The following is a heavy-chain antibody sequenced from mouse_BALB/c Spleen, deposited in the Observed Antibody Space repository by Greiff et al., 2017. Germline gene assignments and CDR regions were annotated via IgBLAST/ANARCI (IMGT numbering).Heavy chain of an antibody. Sequence: VQLQQSGPGLVAPSQSLSITCTVSGFSLTGYGVNWVRQPPGKGLEWLGMIWGDGSTDYYSALKSSLSISNDNSKSQVFLKMNSLQTDDTARYYCARDKRGPYAMDYWGQGTSVTVSA. V-gene: IGHV2-6-7*01. J-gene: IGHJ4*01. CDR2: IWGDGST. CDR1: GFSLTGYG. CDR3: ARDKRGPYAMDY.